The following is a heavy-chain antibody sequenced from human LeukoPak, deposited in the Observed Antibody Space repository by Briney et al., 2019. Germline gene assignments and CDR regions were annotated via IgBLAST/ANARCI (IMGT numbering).Heavy chain of an antibody. CDR2: INHSGST. CDR3: ARAYRQEDAFDI. J-gene: IGHJ3*02. CDR1: GGSFSGYY. Sequence: PSETLSLTCAVYGGSFSGYYWSWIRQPPGKGLEWIGEINHSGSTNYNPSLKSRVTISVDTSKNQFSLKLSSVTAADTAVYYCARAYRQEDAFDIWGQGTMVTVSS. V-gene: IGHV4-34*01.